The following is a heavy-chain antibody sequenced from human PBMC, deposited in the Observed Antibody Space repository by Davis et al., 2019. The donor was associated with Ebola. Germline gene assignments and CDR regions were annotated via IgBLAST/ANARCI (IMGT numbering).Heavy chain of an antibody. CDR3: AMEQTGYSYGFDAFNY. V-gene: IGHV3-53*05. D-gene: IGHD5-18*01. Sequence: GESLKISCAASGFTVSSNYMSWVRQAPGKGLEWVSVIYVVGSTYYADSVKGRFTISRDNSKNTLYLQMNSLRVEDTAVYYCAMEQTGYSYGFDAFNYWGQGTLVTVSS. J-gene: IGHJ4*02. CDR2: IYVVGST. CDR1: GFTVSSNY.